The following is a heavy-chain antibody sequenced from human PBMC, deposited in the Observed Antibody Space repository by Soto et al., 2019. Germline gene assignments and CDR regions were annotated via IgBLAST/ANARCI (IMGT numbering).Heavy chain of an antibody. CDR2: ISASGVTT. J-gene: IGHJ4*02. D-gene: IGHD2-8*02. CDR1: GFAFHTHA. Sequence: EVQLLESGGGLVQPWGSLRLSCAASGFAFHTHALSWVRQAPGKGLEWVSGISASGVTTYYADSVKGRFTISRDNSKNTVTLQMNSLRAEDTAFYYCAKDRTPPLSLSPSSQAIKNLLVGQCFDSWGQGTLVNVSS. CDR3: AKDRTPPLSLSPSSQAIKNLLVGQCFDS. V-gene: IGHV3-23*01.